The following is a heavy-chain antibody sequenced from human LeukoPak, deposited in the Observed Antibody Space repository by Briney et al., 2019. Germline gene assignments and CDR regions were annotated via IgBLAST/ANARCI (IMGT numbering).Heavy chain of an antibody. Sequence: ALVKVSCKASGGTFSSYAISWVRQAPGQGLEWMGGIIPIFGTANYAQKFQGRVTITADKSTSTAYMELSSLRSEDTAVYYCARDSQWLANWFDPWGQGTLVTVSS. J-gene: IGHJ5*02. CDR2: IIPIFGTA. D-gene: IGHD6-19*01. CDR3: ARDSQWLANWFDP. V-gene: IGHV1-69*06. CDR1: GGTFSSYA.